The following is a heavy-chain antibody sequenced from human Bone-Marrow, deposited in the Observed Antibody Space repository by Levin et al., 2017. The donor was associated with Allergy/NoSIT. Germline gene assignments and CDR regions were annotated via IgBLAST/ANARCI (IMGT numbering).Heavy chain of an antibody. CDR1: GGSISTYY. CDR2: IYYSGST. Sequence: SQTLSLTCTVSGGSISTYYWSWIRQPPEKRLEWIGYIYYSGSTKYNPSLKSRVTLLVDTSKNLFSLKLSSVTATDSAVYFCARAIPSGGNSYYYYYMDVWGKGTTVTVSS. V-gene: IGHV4-59*01. D-gene: IGHD4-23*01. CDR3: ARAIPSGGNSYYYYYMDV. J-gene: IGHJ6*03.